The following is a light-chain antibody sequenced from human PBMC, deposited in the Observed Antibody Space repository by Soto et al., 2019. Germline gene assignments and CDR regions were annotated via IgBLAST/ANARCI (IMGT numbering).Light chain of an antibody. V-gene: IGLV3-21*02. J-gene: IGLJ1*01. Sequence: SYELTQPPSVSVAPGQTARITCGGTNIGSKSVHWYQQKPGQAPVLVVYDDSDRPSGIPERFSGSNSGNTATLTISRVEAGDEADYYCQVWDSSSDLLIFGTGTKLTVL. CDR2: DDS. CDR3: QVWDSSSDLLI. CDR1: NIGSKS.